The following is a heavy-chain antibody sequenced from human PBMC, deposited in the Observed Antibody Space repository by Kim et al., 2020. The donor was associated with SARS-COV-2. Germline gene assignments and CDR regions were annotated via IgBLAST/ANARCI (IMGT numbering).Heavy chain of an antibody. Sequence: GGSLRLSCAASGFTFSNYPMNWVRQAPGKGLEYASAISSDGGSTFYANSVKGRFTISRDNSKNTLYLQMGSLRAEDMAVYYCAREGSWRDSSGQGMLVTVSS. CDR3: AREGSWRDS. CDR1: GFTFSNYP. D-gene: IGHD3-16*02. V-gene: IGHV3-64*01. J-gene: IGHJ5*02. CDR2: ISSDGGST.